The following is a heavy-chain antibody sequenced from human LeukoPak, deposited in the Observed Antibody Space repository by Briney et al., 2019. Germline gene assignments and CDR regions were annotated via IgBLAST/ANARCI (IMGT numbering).Heavy chain of an antibody. CDR3: AMGSEWFGELMGPPGVP. J-gene: IGHJ4*02. CDR2: IRYDGSNK. Sequence: GGSLRLSCAASGFTFSSYGMHWVRQAPGKGLEWVAFIRYDGSNKYYADSVKGRFTISRDNSKNTLYLQMNSLRAEDTAVYYCAMGSEWFGELMGPPGVPWGQGTLVTVSS. CDR1: GFTFSSYG. V-gene: IGHV3-30*02. D-gene: IGHD3-10*01.